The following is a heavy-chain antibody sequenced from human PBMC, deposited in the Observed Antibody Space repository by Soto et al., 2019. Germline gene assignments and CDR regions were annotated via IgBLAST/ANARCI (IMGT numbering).Heavy chain of an antibody. CDR1: GGTFSSYT. CDR3: ARGRYNWSPLNWFDP. J-gene: IGHJ5*02. CDR2: MNPNSGNT. V-gene: IGHV1-8*02. Sequence: GASVKVSCKASGGTFSSYTISWVRQATGQGLEWMGWMNPNSGNTGYAQKFQGRVTMTRNTSISTAYMELSSLRSEDTAVYYCARGRYNWSPLNWFDPWGQGTLVTVSS. D-gene: IGHD1-20*01.